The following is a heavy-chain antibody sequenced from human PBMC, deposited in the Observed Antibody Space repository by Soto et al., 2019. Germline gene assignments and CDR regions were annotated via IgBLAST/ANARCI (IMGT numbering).Heavy chain of an antibody. CDR2: IYYSGST. J-gene: IGHJ4*02. Sequence: QVQLQESGPGLVKPSQTLSLTCTVSGGSISSGGYYWSWIRQHPGKGLEWIGYIYYSGSTYYNPSLKRRVTISVDTSKNQFSLKLSSVTAADTAVYYCARDRRCSGGSCYYFDYWGQGTLVTVSS. CDR1: GGSISSGGYY. CDR3: ARDRRCSGGSCYYFDY. V-gene: IGHV4-31*03. D-gene: IGHD2-15*01.